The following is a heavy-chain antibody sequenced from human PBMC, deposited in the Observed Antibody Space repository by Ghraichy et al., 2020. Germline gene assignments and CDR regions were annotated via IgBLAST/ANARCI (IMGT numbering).Heavy chain of an antibody. CDR2: INHSGST. J-gene: IGHJ4*02. D-gene: IGHD4-11*01. Sequence: SETLSLTCAVYGGSFSGYYWSWIRQPPGKGLEWIGEINHSGSTNYNPSLKSRVIISVDTSKNQFSLKLSSVTAADTAVYYCARGLATVTTPPGYWGQGTLVTVSS. V-gene: IGHV4-34*01. CDR3: ARGLATVTTPPGY. CDR1: GGSFSGYY.